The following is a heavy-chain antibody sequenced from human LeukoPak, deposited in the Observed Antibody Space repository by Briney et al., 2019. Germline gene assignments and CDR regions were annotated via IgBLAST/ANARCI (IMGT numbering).Heavy chain of an antibody. V-gene: IGHV1-69*01. CDR2: IIPIFGTA. Sequence: SVKVSCKASGGTFSSYAISWVRQAPGQGLEWMGGIIPIFGTANYAQKFQGRVTITADESTSTAYMELSSLRSGDTAVYYCARDFIRGANYYYMDVWGKGTTVTISS. CDR3: ARDFIRGANYYYMDV. D-gene: IGHD3-10*01. J-gene: IGHJ6*03. CDR1: GGTFSSYA.